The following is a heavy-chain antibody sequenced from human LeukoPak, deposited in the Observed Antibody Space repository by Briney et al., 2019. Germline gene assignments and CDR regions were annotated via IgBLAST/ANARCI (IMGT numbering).Heavy chain of an antibody. J-gene: IGHJ4*02. V-gene: IGHV4-59*08. CDR3: ARHLLTAGSIE. Sequence: PSETLSLTCTVSGGSLNGYYWSWIRQPPGRGLQWIGHIYNSGSTSYNPSLKSRVTISADTSKKQISLKLSSMTAADTAVYYCARHLLTAGSIEWGQGTLVTVSS. CDR2: IYNSGST. D-gene: IGHD3-9*01. CDR1: GGSLNGYY.